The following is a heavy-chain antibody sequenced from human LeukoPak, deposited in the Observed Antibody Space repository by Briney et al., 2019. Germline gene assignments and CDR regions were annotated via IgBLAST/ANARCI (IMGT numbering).Heavy chain of an antibody. CDR3: ARHGVGAYDAFDI. V-gene: IGHV4-39*01. Sequence: SETLSLTCTVSGGSISSSSYYWGWNRQPPGKGLEWIGSIYYSGSTYYNPSLKSRVTISVDTSKNQFSLKLSSVTAADTAVYYCARHGVGAYDAFDIWGQGTMVTVSS. CDR1: GGSISSSSYY. CDR2: IYYSGST. J-gene: IGHJ3*02. D-gene: IGHD1-26*01.